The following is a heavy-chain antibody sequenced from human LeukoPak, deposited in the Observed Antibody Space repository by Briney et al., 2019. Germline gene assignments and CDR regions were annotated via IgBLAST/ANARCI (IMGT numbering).Heavy chain of an antibody. Sequence: VQPGGSLRLSCAASGFTFSNYWMSWVRQAPGKGLEWVANIKQGGIEKYYVDSVRGRFTISRDNAKNSLYLQMNSLRAEDTAVYYCAREWGPAAISSAIDYWGRGTLVTVSS. CDR1: GFTFSNYW. J-gene: IGHJ4*02. CDR2: IKQGGIEK. D-gene: IGHD2-2*02. CDR3: AREWGPAAISSAIDY. V-gene: IGHV3-7*01.